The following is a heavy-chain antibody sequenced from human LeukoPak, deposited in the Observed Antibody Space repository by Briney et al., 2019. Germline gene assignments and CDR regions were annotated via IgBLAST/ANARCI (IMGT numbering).Heavy chain of an antibody. CDR2: INPNSGGT. Sequence: EASVKVSCKASGYTFTGYYMHWVRQAPGQGLEWMGRINPNSGGTNYAQKFQGRVTMTRDTSISTAYMELSRLRSDDTAVYYCARLSIAVARTDYWGQGTLVTVSS. J-gene: IGHJ4*02. CDR1: GYTFTGYY. D-gene: IGHD6-19*01. CDR3: ARLSIAVARTDY. V-gene: IGHV1-2*06.